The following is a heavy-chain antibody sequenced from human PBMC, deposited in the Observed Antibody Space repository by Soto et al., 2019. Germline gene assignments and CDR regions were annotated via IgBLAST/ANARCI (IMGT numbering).Heavy chain of an antibody. D-gene: IGHD6-19*01. J-gene: IGHJ4*02. CDR2: IWYDGSNK. CDR1: GFTFSSYG. Sequence: GGSLRLSCAASGFTFSSYGMHWVRQAPGKGLEWVAVIWYDGSNKYYADSVKGRFTISRDNSKNTLYLQMNSLRAEDTAVYYCARDADIAVAGDRGGGFDYWGQGTLVTVSS. CDR3: ARDADIAVAGDRGGGFDY. V-gene: IGHV3-33*01.